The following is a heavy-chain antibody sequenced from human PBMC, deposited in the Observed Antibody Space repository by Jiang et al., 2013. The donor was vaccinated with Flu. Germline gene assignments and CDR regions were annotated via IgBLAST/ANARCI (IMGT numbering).Heavy chain of an antibody. CDR1: GGSFSGYY. CDR3: ARGSYCSSTSCSGAFDI. J-gene: IGHJ3*02. CDR2: INHSGST. D-gene: IGHD2-2*01. V-gene: IGHV4-34*01. Sequence: TCAVYGGSFSGYYWSWIRQPPGKGLEWIGEINHSGSTNYNPSLKSRVTISVDTSKNQFSLKLSSVTAADTAVYYCARGSYCSSTSCSGAFDIWGQGTMVTVSS.